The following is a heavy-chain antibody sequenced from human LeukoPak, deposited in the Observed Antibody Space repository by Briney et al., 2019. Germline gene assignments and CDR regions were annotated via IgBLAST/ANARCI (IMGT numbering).Heavy chain of an antibody. J-gene: IGHJ4*02. Sequence: SETLSLTCTVSGDSMTRGGYYWSWVRRHPGKGLEWVGFIYHSGATFYNPSLESRATISVDTSQDQFSLKLTSVTAADTAVYYCARAVDYRNYFDYWGPGTLVTVSS. CDR1: GDSMTRGGYY. CDR2: IYHSGAT. CDR3: ARAVDYRNYFDY. D-gene: IGHD4-11*01. V-gene: IGHV4-31*03.